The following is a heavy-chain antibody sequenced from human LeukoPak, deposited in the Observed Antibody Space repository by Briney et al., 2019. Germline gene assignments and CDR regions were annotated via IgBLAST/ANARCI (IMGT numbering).Heavy chain of an antibody. CDR2: IWYDGSNK. CDR1: GFTFSTYG. CDR3: ARDSNSYGSGATIDY. D-gene: IGHD3-10*01. Sequence: GRSLRLSCAASGFTFSTYGMHWVRQAPGKGPEWLTDIWYDGSNKYCTDSVKGRFTISRDSSKNTLYLQMSSLRAEDTAVYYCARDSNSYGSGATIDYWGQGTLVTVSS. J-gene: IGHJ4*02. V-gene: IGHV3-33*01.